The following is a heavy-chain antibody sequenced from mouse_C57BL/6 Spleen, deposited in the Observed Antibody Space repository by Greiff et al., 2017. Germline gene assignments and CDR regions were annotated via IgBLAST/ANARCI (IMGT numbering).Heavy chain of an antibody. Sequence: QVQLQQPGAELVRPGSSVKLSCKASGYTFTSYWMHWVKQRPIQGLEWIGNIDPSDSETNYNQKFKDKATLTVDKSSSTAYMQLSSLTSEDSAVYYYAREGTTVVATGAMDYWGQGTSVTVSS. V-gene: IGHV1-52*01. J-gene: IGHJ4*01. CDR3: AREGTTVVATGAMDY. D-gene: IGHD1-1*01. CDR1: GYTFTSYW. CDR2: IDPSDSET.